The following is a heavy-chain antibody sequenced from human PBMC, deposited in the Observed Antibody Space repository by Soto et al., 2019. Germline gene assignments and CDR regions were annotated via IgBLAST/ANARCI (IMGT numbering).Heavy chain of an antibody. V-gene: IGHV3-30*18. J-gene: IGHJ6*02. D-gene: IGHD3-9*01. CDR2: ISYDGSNK. CDR1: GFTFSSYG. CDR3: AKDCGSYDILTGYHYGMDV. Sequence: VQLVESGGGVVQPGRSLRLSCAASGFTFSSYGMHWVRQAPGKGLEWVAVISYDGSNKYYADSVKGRFTISRDNSKNTLYLQMNSLRAEDTAVYYCAKDCGSYDILTGYHYGMDVWGQGTTVTVSS.